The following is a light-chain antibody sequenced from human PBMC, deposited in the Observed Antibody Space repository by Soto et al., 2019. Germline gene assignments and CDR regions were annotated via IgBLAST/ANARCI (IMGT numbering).Light chain of an antibody. CDR2: DAS. CDR3: HQRSNWPT. CDR1: QSVSSY. Sequence: EIVLTQSPATLSLSPGERATLSCRASQSVSSYLAWYQQKPAQAPRLLIYDASNRATGIPARFSGSGSGTDFTLTISSLEPEDFAVYYCHQRSNWPTFGQGTKLEIK. J-gene: IGKJ2*01. V-gene: IGKV3-11*01.